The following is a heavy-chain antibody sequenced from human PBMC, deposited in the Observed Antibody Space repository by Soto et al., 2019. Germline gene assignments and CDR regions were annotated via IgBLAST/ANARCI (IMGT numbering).Heavy chain of an antibody. J-gene: IGHJ4*02. CDR2: IYHSGST. CDR1: GGSISSSNW. Sequence: PSETLSLTCAVSGGSISSSNWWSWVRQPPGKGLEWIGEIYHSGSTNYNPSLKSRVTISVDKSMNQFSLKLSSVTAADTAVYYCAREGQLVQFDYWGQGTLVTVYS. CDR3: AREGQLVQFDY. D-gene: IGHD6-6*01. V-gene: IGHV4-4*02.